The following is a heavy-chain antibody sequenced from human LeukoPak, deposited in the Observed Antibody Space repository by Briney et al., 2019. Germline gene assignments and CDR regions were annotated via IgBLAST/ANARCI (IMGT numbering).Heavy chain of an antibody. J-gene: IGHJ4*02. Sequence: GGSLRLSCAASGFTVSSNYMSWVRQAPGKGLEWVSVIYSGGSTYYADSVKGRFTISRDNSKNTLYLQMNSLRAEDTAVYYRARERSGSSLFDYWGQGTLVTVSS. V-gene: IGHV3-53*01. CDR3: ARERSGSSLFDY. D-gene: IGHD3-10*01. CDR2: IYSGGST. CDR1: GFTVSSNY.